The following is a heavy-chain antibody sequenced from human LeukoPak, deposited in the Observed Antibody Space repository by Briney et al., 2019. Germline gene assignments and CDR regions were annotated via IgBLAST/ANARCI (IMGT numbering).Heavy chain of an antibody. Sequence: PGGSLRLSCAASGFTFSSYWMSWVRQAPGKGLEWVANIKQDGSEKYYVDSVKGRFTISRDNAKNSLYLQMNSLRAEDTAVYYCARPYGDYVRGRIYTRSGWFDPWGQGTLVTVSS. V-gene: IGHV3-7*01. CDR3: ARPYGDYVRGRIYTRSGWFDP. CDR1: GFTFSSYW. D-gene: IGHD4-17*01. CDR2: IKQDGSEK. J-gene: IGHJ5*02.